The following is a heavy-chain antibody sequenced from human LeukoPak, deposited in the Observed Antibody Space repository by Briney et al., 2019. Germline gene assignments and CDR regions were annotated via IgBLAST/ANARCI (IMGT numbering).Heavy chain of an antibody. CDR1: GYTFTSYD. J-gene: IGHJ4*02. CDR3: ASADSSVSYYPDY. V-gene: IGHV1-8*01. D-gene: IGHD1-26*01. CDR2: MNPNSGNT. Sequence: GASVKVSCMASGYTFTSYDINWVRQATGQGLEWMGWMNPNSGNTGYAQKFQGRVTMTRHTSISTAYMELSSLRSEDTAVYYCASADSSVSYYPDYWGQGTLVTVSS.